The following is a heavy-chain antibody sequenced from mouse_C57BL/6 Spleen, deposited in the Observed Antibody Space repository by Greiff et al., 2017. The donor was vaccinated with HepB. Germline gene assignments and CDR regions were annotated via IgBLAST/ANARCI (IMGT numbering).Heavy chain of an antibody. CDR1: GYTFTSYW. Sequence: QVQLQQSGTELVKPGASVKLSCKASGYTFTSYWMHWVKQRPGQGLEWIGNINPSNGGTNYNEKFKSKATLTVDKSSSTAYMQLSSLTSEDSAVYYCARDLATTVVATDYWGQGTTLTVSS. CDR2: INPSNGGT. J-gene: IGHJ2*01. V-gene: IGHV1-53*01. CDR3: ARDLATTVVATDY. D-gene: IGHD1-1*01.